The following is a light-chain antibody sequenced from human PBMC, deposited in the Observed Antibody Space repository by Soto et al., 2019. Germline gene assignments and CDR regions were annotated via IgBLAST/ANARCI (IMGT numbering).Light chain of an antibody. CDR3: QNYNSAPLT. CDR2: AAS. CDR1: QRISTF. Sequence: DIQMTQSPSSLSASVGDRVTISCRASQRISTFLNWYQQKPGTAPRLLIYAASNLQSGVPSRFSGSGSGTDFTLTISSLQPEDFATYYCQNYNSAPLTFGGGTKVEIK. J-gene: IGKJ4*01. V-gene: IGKV1-39*01.